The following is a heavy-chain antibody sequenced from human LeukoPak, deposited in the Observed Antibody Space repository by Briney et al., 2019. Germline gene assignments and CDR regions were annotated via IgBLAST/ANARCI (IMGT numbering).Heavy chain of an antibody. V-gene: IGHV3-53*01. CDR2: ISINTDT. D-gene: IGHD1-1*01. Sequence: GGSLRLSCAASGIAVTGNYMSWVRQPPGKGLEWVSFISINTDTLYAGSVRGRFTISRDSSKNTLFLQMNSLRDEDSAVYYCAIAQSWDELFDSWGQGTLVTVSS. J-gene: IGHJ4*02. CDR3: AIAQSWDELFDS. CDR1: GIAVTGNY.